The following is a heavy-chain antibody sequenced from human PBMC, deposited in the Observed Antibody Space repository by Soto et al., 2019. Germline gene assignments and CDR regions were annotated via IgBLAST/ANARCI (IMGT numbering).Heavy chain of an antibody. CDR1: GITFSTYA. J-gene: IGHJ4*02. CDR2: ISGSGGST. CDR3: AKSFSSNWYDYFDY. V-gene: IGHV3-23*01. D-gene: IGHD6-13*01. Sequence: EVQLLESGGGLVQPGGSLRLSCAASGITFSTYAMCWVRQAPGKGLEWVSAISGSGGSTYYADSVKGRFTISRDKSKNTLYLQMNSLRAEDTALYYCAKSFSSNWYDYFDYWGQGSLVTVSS.